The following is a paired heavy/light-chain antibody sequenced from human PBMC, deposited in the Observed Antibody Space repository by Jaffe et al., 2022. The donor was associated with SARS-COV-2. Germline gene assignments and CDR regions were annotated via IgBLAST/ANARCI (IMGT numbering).Heavy chain of an antibody. Sequence: EVQLVESGGGLVQPGGSLKLSCAVSGFNFSGSAMHWVRQASGKGLEWLGRIRSKPNSYATTYAASVKGRFTISRDDSKNTAYLQMNSLKTDDTAVYYCSVIPKVDYLTYNWFDPWGQGTQVTVSS. V-gene: IGHV3-73*02. CDR1: GFNFSGSA. CDR2: IRSKPNSYAT. CDR3: SVIPKVDYLTYNWFDP. J-gene: IGHJ5*02. D-gene: IGHD4-17*01.
Light chain of an antibody. CDR2: QNT. V-gene: IGLV3-1*01. J-gene: IGLJ2*01. CDR1: KLGDKY. CDR3: QAWDSSTADVV. Sequence: SYELTQPPSVSVSPGQTASITCSGDKLGDKYACWYQQKSGQSPVLVIYQNTNRPSGIPERFSGSNSGNTATLTISGTQAMDEADYYCQAWDSSTADVVFGGGTKLTVL.